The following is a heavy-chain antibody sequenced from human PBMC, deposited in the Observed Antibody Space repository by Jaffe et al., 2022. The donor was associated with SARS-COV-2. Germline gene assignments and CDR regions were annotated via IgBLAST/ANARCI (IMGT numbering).Heavy chain of an antibody. V-gene: IGHV4-38-2*02. CDR2: IYHSGST. D-gene: IGHD1-26*01. Sequence: QVQLQESGPGLVKPSETLSLTCTVSGYSISSGYYWGWIRQPPGKGLEWIGSIYHSGSTYYNPSLKSRVTISVDTSKNQFSLKLSSVTAADTAVYYCARGGGSYALGGQYNWFDPWGQGTLVTVSS. CDR3: ARGGGSYALGGQYNWFDP. CDR1: GYSISSGYY. J-gene: IGHJ5*02.